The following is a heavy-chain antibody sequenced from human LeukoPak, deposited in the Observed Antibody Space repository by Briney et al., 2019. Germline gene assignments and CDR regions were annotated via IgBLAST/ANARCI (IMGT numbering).Heavy chain of an antibody. D-gene: IGHD3-22*01. V-gene: IGHV1-18*01. CDR2: ISAYNGNT. Sequence: ASVKVSCKASGYTFTSYSITWVRQAPGQGLEWMGWISAYNGNTNYAQKLQGRVTMTTDTSTTTAYMELRSLRSDDTAVYYCARTSLPHYYDSSGYYYAFDYWGQGILVTVSS. J-gene: IGHJ4*02. CDR1: GYTFTSYS. CDR3: ARTSLPHYYDSSGYYYAFDY.